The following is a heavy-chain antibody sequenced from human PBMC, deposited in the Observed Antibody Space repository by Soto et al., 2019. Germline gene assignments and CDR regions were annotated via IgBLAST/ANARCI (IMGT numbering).Heavy chain of an antibody. J-gene: IGHJ4*02. CDR1: GGSISNGGYY. CDR3: ASIYDYIWGSYRSAGPFDY. V-gene: IGHV4-31*03. Sequence: SETLSLTCTVSGGSISNGGYYWSWIRQHPGKGLEWIGYIYYSGSTYYNPSLKSRVTISVDTSKNQFSLKLSSVTAADTAVYYCASIYDYIWGSYRSAGPFDYWGQGTLVTVSS. D-gene: IGHD3-16*02. CDR2: IYYSGST.